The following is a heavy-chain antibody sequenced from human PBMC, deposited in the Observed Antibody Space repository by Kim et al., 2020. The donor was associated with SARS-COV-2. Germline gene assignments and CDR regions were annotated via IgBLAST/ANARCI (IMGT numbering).Heavy chain of an antibody. V-gene: IGHV3-23*01. J-gene: IGHJ4*02. CDR3: AKVTRIAAAGDFDY. D-gene: IGHD6-13*01. Sequence: ADAVKGRFTNSRDNSKNTLYLQMNSLRAEDTAVYYCAKVTRIAAAGDFDYWGQGTLVTVSS.